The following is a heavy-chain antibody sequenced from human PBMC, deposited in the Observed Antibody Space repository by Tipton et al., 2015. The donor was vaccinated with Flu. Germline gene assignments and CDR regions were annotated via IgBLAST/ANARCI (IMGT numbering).Heavy chain of an antibody. J-gene: IGHJ3*02. CDR2: INWNGGST. D-gene: IGHD3-22*01. V-gene: IGHV3-20*01. CDR1: GFTFSSYS. Sequence: SLRLSCAASGFTFSSYSMNWVRQAPGKGLEWVSGINWNGGSTGYADSVKGRFTISRDNAKNSLYLQMNSLRAEDTALYHCAIHSSGYYYDAFDIWGQGTMVTVSS. CDR3: AIHSSGYYYDAFDI.